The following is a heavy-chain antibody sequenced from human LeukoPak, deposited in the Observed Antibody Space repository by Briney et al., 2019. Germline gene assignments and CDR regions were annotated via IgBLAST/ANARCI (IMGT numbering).Heavy chain of an antibody. CDR2: IRYDGSKQ. D-gene: IGHD1-26*01. CDR3: AKVDSGSYQIDY. J-gene: IGHJ4*02. V-gene: IGHV3-30*02. Sequence: PGGSLRLSCAASGFTVSHAWMNWVRQAPGKGLEWVAFIRYDGSKQYYADSVKGRFTISRDISKNTLYLQMNNLSSEDTAVYYCAKVDSGSYQIDYWGQGTLVTVSS. CDR1: GFTVSHAW.